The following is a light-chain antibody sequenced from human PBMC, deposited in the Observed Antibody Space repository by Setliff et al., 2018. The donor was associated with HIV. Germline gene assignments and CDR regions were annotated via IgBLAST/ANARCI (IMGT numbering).Light chain of an antibody. Sequence: QSALTQPRSVSGSPGQSVTISCTGTSSVVGASNSVSWYQHHPGKAPKVIIYDVSDRPSGVPDRFSGSKSGSTASLTISGLQAEDEADYYCCSYAGSYTSLYVFGTGTKVTVL. CDR3: CSYAGSYTSLYV. J-gene: IGLJ1*01. V-gene: IGLV2-11*01. CDR1: SSVVGASNS. CDR2: DVS.